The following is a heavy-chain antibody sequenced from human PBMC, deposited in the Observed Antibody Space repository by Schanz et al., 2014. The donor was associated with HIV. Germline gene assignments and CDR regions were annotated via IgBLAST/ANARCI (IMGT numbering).Heavy chain of an antibody. Sequence: QVQLVESGGGVVQPGGSLRLSCAASGFDFGVYGIHWVRQAPGKGLEWVAVISYDGTNKKFADSVKGRFTISRDNSKNTLYLQMKSLRREDTAVYFCAKDRNYYDDKYLGKGNYYYYYGMDVWGQGTTVTVSS. CDR3: AKDRNYYDDKYLGKGNYYYYYGMDV. J-gene: IGHJ6*02. V-gene: IGHV3-30*18. D-gene: IGHD3-22*01. CDR1: GFDFGVYG. CDR2: ISYDGTNK.